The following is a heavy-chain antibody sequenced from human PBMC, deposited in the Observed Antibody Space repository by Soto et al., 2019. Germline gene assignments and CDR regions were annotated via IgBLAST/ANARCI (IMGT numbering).Heavy chain of an antibody. V-gene: IGHV3-30*03. CDR2: ISNDGTNK. CDR1: GFTFSTYG. CDR3: ARDSVSGDYVPYFFDH. D-gene: IGHD4-17*01. J-gene: IGHJ4*02. Sequence: QVQLVQSGGGVVQPGRSLRLSCAASGFTFSTYGMHWVRHTPGKGLEWVAIISNDGTNKYLADSVKGRFAISRDNAKNTLFLQMDSLRPDDTAIYYCARDSVSGDYVPYFFDHWGQGTLVTVS.